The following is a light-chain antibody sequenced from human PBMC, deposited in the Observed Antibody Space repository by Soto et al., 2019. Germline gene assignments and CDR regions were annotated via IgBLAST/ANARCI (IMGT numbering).Light chain of an antibody. CDR2: GES. V-gene: IGKV3-20*01. Sequence: EIVLTQSPGTLSLSPGESATLSCRASQSVSSSYLAWYQQKPGQAPRLLIYGESSRATGIPDRFSGSGSGTDLTLTISSLEPEDFAVYYCQKYGSSPWTCGQGTKVDIK. CDR3: QKYGSSPWT. J-gene: IGKJ1*01. CDR1: QSVSSSY.